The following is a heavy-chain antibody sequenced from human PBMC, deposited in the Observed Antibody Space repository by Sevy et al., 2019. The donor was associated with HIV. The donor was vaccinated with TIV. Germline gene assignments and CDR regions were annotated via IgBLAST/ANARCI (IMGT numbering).Heavy chain of an antibody. CDR2: ISSSSSYI. V-gene: IGHV3-21*01. CDR1: GFTFSSYS. J-gene: IGHJ3*02. D-gene: IGHD3-10*01. Sequence: GGSLRLSCAASGFTFSSYSMNWVRQAPGKGLEWVSSISSSSSYIYYAHSVKGRFTISRDNAKNSLYLQMNILRAEDTAVYYCASWRYCGSGSYFWGPDAFDIWGQGTMVTVSS. CDR3: ASWRYCGSGSYFWGPDAFDI.